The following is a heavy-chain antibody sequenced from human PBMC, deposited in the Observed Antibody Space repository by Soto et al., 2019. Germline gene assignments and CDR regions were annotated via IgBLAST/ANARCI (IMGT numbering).Heavy chain of an antibody. Sequence: TLSLTCAISGDSVSDNSAAWNWIRQSPSRGLEWLGRSYYRSKWYNDYAVSVKSRITVTPDTSKNQFSLHLNSVTPEDTAVYYCEREFPYYVSSDSYLDYWGQG. CDR1: GDSVSDNSAA. D-gene: IGHD3-16*01. CDR2: SYYRSKWYN. V-gene: IGHV6-1*01. J-gene: IGHJ4*02. CDR3: EREFPYYVSSDSYLDY.